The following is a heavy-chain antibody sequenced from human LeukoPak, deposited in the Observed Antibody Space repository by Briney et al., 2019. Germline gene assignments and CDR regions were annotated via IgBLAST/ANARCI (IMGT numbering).Heavy chain of an antibody. J-gene: IGHJ4*02. D-gene: IGHD4-23*01. CDR1: GFTFYDYA. Sequence: GGSLRLSCAASGFTFYDYAMHWVRQAPGKGLEWVSGISWNSGSIGHADSVKGRFTISRDNAKKFLYLQMNSLRAEDTALYYCAKVRDYGGNPYYFDYWGQGTLVTVSS. V-gene: IGHV3-9*01. CDR3: AKVRDYGGNPYYFDY. CDR2: ISWNSGSI.